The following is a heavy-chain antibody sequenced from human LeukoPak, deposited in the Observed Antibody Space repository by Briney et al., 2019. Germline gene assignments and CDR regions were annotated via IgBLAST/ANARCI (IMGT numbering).Heavy chain of an antibody. Sequence: SETLSLTCTVSGGSISGYYWSWIRQPPGKGLEWIGYIYYSGSTNYNPSLKSRVTISVGTSKNQFSLKLSSVTAADTAVYYCARADTAMVYFDYWGQGTLVTVSS. V-gene: IGHV4-59*01. CDR1: GGSISGYY. D-gene: IGHD5-18*01. J-gene: IGHJ4*02. CDR3: ARADTAMVYFDY. CDR2: IYYSGST.